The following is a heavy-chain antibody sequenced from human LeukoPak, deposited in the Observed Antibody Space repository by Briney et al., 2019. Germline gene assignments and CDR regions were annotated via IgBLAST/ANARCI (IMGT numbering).Heavy chain of an antibody. D-gene: IGHD1-26*01. J-gene: IGHJ6*02. CDR1: GFTFSNYC. V-gene: IGHV3-30*02. CDR3: ATEIIRGYNGRRQDGMDV. Sequence: GGSLRLSCAASGFTFSNYCMHWVRQAPGKGLEWVAFILYDGINKNYADSVKGRFTISRDNSKNTLYLQMNSLRAEDTALYYCATEIIRGYNGRRQDGMDVWGQGTTVTVSS. CDR2: ILYDGINK.